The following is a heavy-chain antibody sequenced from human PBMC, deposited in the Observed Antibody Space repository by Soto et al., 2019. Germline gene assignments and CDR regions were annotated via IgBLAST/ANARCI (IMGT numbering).Heavy chain of an antibody. J-gene: IGHJ2*01. D-gene: IGHD4-4*01. CDR3: ARPLWRDDYNWGYFDL. CDR2: ISYDGSNK. V-gene: IGHV3-30-3*01. Sequence: QVQLVESGGGVVQPGRSLRLSCAASGFTFSSYAMHWVRQAPGKGLGWGAVISYDGSNKYYADSVKGRFTISRDNSKNTLDLQMNSLGAEDTAVYYCARPLWRDDYNWGYFDLWGRGTLVTVSS. CDR1: GFTFSSYA.